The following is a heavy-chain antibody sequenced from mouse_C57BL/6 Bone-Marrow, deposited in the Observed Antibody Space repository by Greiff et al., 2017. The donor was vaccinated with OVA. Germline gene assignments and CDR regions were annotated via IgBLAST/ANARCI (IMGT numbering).Heavy chain of an antibody. J-gene: IGHJ2*01. CDR3: ARISITTVVATKYCFEY. CDR1: GFSLTSYA. V-gene: IGHV2-9-1*01. CDR2: IWTGGGT. Sequence: VKLMESGPGLVAPSQSLSITCTVSGFSLTSYAISWVRQPPGKGLEWLGVIWTGGGTNYNSALKSRLSISKDNSKSQVFLKMNSLQTDDTARYYCARISITTVVATKYCFEYGGQGTTLTVSS. D-gene: IGHD1-1*01.